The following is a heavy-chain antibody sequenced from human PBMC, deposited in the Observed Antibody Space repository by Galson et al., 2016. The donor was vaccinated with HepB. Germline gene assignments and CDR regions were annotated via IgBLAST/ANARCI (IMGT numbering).Heavy chain of an antibody. V-gene: IGHV3-9*01. CDR1: EFTFDDYA. CDR3: AKVYSSGWFGAGGFEH. J-gene: IGHJ4*02. Sequence: SLRLSCAASEFTFDDYAMHWVRQAPGKGLEWVSGISWNSGSSGYADSVKGRFTVSRGNAKNSLYLQMNSLRAEDTAFYFCAKVYSSGWFGAGGFEHWGQGTLVTVSS. D-gene: IGHD6-19*01. CDR2: ISWNSGSS.